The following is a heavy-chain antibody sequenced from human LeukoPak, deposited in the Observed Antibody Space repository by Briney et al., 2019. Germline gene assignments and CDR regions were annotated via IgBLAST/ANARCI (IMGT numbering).Heavy chain of an antibody. J-gene: IGHJ4*02. V-gene: IGHV1-18*01. D-gene: IGHD5-18*01. CDR2: ISVDNGKT. Sequence: ASVRVSCKASGYTFFYYGVTWVRQVPGQGLEWMGWISVDNGKTNYAQKLQGRVTLTTDISTSTAYMELRSLRAEDTAVYYCARGRAGYSYGLDWGQGTLVTVSS. CDR1: GYTFFYYG. CDR3: ARGRAGYSYGLD.